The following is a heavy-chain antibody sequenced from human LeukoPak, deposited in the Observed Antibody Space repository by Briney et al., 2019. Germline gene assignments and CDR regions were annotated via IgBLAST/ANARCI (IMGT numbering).Heavy chain of an antibody. CDR1: GFTFDDYA. CDR3: AKDTVPCSGGSCYSGYYYYYGMDV. J-gene: IGHJ6*02. V-gene: IGHV3-9*01. D-gene: IGHD2-15*01. CDR2: ISWNSGSI. Sequence: PGRSLRLSCAASGFTFDDYAMHWVRQAPGKGLEWVSGISWNSGSIGYADSVKGRFTISRDNAKNSLYLQTNSLRAEDTALYYCAKDTVPCSGGSCYSGYYYYYGMDVWGQGTTVTVSS.